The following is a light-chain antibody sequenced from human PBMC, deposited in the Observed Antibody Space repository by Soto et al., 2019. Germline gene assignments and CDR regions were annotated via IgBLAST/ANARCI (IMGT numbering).Light chain of an antibody. CDR1: QSLEHSDGNTY. CDR3: MQATQYRPYT. CDR2: KVS. Sequence: DVVLTQTPLSSPVTLGQPASISCRSSQSLEHSDGNTYLSWLHQRPGQPPRLLIYKVSHRFSGGPDRFSGSGGGTHFKPKISRGEAEDDGIYYCMQATQYRPYTFGQGTKLEIK. J-gene: IGKJ2*01. V-gene: IGKV2-24*01.